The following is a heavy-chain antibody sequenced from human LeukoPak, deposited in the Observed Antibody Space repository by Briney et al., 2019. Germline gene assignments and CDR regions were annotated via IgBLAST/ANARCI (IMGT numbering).Heavy chain of an antibody. J-gene: IGHJ5*02. CDR1: GGTFSSYA. V-gene: IGHV1-69*01. CDR3: ARVVLWFGEFPNWFDP. CDR2: IIPIFGTA. Sequence: GASAKVSCKASGGTFSSYAISWVRQAPGQGLEWMGGIIPIFGTANYAQKFQGRVTITADESTSTAYMELSSLRSEDTAVYYCARVVLWFGEFPNWFDPWGQGTLVTVSS. D-gene: IGHD3-10*01.